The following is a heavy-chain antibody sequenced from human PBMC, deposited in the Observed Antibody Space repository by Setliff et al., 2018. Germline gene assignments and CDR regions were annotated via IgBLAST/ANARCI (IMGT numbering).Heavy chain of an antibody. Sequence: SEALSLTCAVYGGSFSGYYWSWIRQPPGKGLEWIGEINHTGSTNYSPSLKSRVTISVDTSKNQFSLKLTSVTAADTAVYYCARGYCSSPSCFFAGWFDPWGQGTLVTVSS. J-gene: IGHJ5*02. CDR3: ARGYCSSPSCFFAGWFDP. CDR1: GGSFSGYY. CDR2: INHTGST. D-gene: IGHD2-2*01. V-gene: IGHV4-34*01.